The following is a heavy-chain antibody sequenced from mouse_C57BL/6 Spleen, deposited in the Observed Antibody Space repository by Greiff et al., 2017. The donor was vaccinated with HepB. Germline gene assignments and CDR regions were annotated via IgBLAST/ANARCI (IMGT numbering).Heavy chain of an antibody. D-gene: IGHD1-1*01. J-gene: IGHJ2*01. V-gene: IGHV1-7*01. Sequence: QVQLQQPGAELAKPGASVKLSCKASGYTFTSYWMHWVKQRPGQGLEWIGYINPSSGYTKYNQKFKDKAKLTADKSSSTAYMQLSSLTYEDSAVYYCERSYGSSYFDYWGQGTTLTVSS. CDR2: INPSSGYT. CDR1: GYTFTSYW. CDR3: ERSYGSSYFDY.